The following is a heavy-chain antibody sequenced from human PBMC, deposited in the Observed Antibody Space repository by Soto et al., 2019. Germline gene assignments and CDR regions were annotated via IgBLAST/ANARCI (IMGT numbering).Heavy chain of an antibody. CDR1: GGSISSGDYY. CDR3: VSPEGYYDSSGYTLDY. Sequence: SETLSLTCTVSGGSISSGDYYWSWIRHPPGKGLEWIGYIYYSGSTYYNPSLKSRVTISVDTSKNQFSLKLNSVTAADTAVYYCVSPEGYYDSSGYTLDYWGQGTLVTVSS. CDR2: IYYSGST. V-gene: IGHV4-30-4*01. J-gene: IGHJ4*02. D-gene: IGHD3-22*01.